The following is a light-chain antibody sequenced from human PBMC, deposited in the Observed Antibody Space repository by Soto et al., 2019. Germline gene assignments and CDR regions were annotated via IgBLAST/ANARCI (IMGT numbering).Light chain of an antibody. CDR1: QSISSY. Sequence: DIQMTQSPSSLSASLGDRXTITXXASQSISSYLNWYQQKPGKAPNLLIYAASSLQSGVPSRFSGRGSGTDFTLTISSLQPEDXATYYCQQSYSTPYTFGQGTKLEIK. V-gene: IGKV1-39*01. CDR2: AAS. J-gene: IGKJ2*01. CDR3: QQSYSTPYT.